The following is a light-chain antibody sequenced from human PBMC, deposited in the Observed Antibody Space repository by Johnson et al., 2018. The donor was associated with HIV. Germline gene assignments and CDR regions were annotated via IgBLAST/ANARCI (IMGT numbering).Light chain of an antibody. CDR1: SSNIGNNY. J-gene: IGLJ1*01. Sequence: QSVLTQPPSVSAAPGQKVTISCSGSSSNIGNNYVSWYQQLPGTAPKLLICENTERPSGIPDRFSGSKSGTSATLGITGLQTGDEADYYCGTWDSSLGAHYVFGTGTKVTVL. V-gene: IGLV1-51*02. CDR2: ENT. CDR3: GTWDSSLGAHYV.